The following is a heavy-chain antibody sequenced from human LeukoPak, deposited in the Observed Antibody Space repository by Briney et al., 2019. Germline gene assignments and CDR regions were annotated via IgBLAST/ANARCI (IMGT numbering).Heavy chain of an antibody. CDR1: GGSISSYY. CDR2: TYYSGST. V-gene: IGHV4-59*08. J-gene: IGHJ4*02. Sequence: PSETLSLTCTVSGGSISSYYWSWIRQPPGKGLEWIGYTYYSGSTNYNPSLKSRVTISVDTSKNQFSLKLSSVTAADTAVYYCARQGRGTFDYWGQGTLVTVSS. D-gene: IGHD1-1*01. CDR3: ARQGRGTFDY.